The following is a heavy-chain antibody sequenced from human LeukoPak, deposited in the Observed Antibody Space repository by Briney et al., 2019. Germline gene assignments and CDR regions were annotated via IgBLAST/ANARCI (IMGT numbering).Heavy chain of an antibody. CDR3: ARGGGYSGYYYYMDV. CDR2: IYTSGST. D-gene: IGHD5-12*01. CDR1: GGSISSYY. J-gene: IGHJ6*03. V-gene: IGHV4-4*07. Sequence: PSETLSLTCTVSGGSISSYYWSWIRQPAGKGLEWIGRIYTSGSTNYNPSLKSRVTMSVDTSKNQFSLKLSSVTAADTAVYYCARGGGYSGYYYYMDVWGKGTTVTVSS.